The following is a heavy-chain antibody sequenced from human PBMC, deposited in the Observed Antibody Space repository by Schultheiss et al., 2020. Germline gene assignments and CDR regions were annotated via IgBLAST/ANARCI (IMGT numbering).Heavy chain of an antibody. V-gene: IGHV1-69*02. CDR2: IIPVLGIA. J-gene: IGHJ3*02. CDR3: AIGFRYGAGAYDI. Sequence: KISCKASGDIFSNSTITWMRQAPGQGLDWMGRIIPVLGIAIYAQNFEDRLTITADTSTRTAYMELSSLRSDDAAVYYCAIGFRYGAGAYDIWGRGTRVTVSS. D-gene: IGHD5-18*01. CDR1: GDIFSNST.